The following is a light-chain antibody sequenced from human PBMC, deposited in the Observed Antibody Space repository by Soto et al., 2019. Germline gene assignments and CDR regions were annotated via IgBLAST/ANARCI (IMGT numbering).Light chain of an antibody. CDR1: SSYVGNYNF. CDR2: EVT. Sequence: QSALTQPPSASGSPGQSVTISCTGTSSYVGNYNFVSWYRQHPGKAPKLIIYEVTKRPSGVPDRFSGSKSGNTASLTVSGLKAEDEAAYYCSSYAGNNNMVFGGGTKLTVL. CDR3: SSYAGNNNMV. V-gene: IGLV2-8*01. J-gene: IGLJ2*01.